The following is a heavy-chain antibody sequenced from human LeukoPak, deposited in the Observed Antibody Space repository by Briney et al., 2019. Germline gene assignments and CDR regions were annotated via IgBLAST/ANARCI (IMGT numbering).Heavy chain of an antibody. V-gene: IGHV1-46*01. CDR1: GYTFTSYY. Sequence: ASVKLSCKASGYTFTSYYIHWVRQAPGQGLEWMGIINPSADSTNYEQKFQGRVTMTRDMSTSTVYMDLSSLTSEDTAVYYCARGHPSATGYISGWYCHYWGQGTLVTVSS. CDR2: INPSADST. D-gene: IGHD6-19*01. J-gene: IGHJ4*02. CDR3: ARGHPSATGYISGWYCHY.